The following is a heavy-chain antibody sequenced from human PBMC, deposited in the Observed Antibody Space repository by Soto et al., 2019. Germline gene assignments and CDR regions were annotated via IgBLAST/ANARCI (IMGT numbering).Heavy chain of an antibody. J-gene: IGHJ3*02. V-gene: IGHV3-53*01. CDR3: ARDGFGRYDGSGSEAFDI. CDR1: GFAVSDKY. Sequence: PVGSLRLSCVASGFAVSDKYMNWVRQAPGKGLEWVSVIYTSGTTYYADSVKGRFTISRDNFKNTLYLQMNSLRAEDTAMYYCARDGFGRYDGSGSEAFDIWGQGTMVTV. D-gene: IGHD3-10*01. CDR2: IYTSGTT.